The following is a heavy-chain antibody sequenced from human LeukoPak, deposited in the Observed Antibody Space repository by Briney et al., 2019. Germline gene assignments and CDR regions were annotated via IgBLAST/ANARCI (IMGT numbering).Heavy chain of an antibody. D-gene: IGHD6-19*01. V-gene: IGHV4-39*02. CDR2: IFYSGNT. CDR3: ARRSSGGGLFDY. J-gene: IGHJ4*02. Sequence: SETLSHTCTVSGGSISSSSYYWGWIRQPPGKGLERIGSIFYSGNTYYNPSLKSRVTISVDTSKNHFSLRLSSVTSADTAVYYCARRSSGGGLFDYWGQGTLVTVSS. CDR1: GGSISSSSYY.